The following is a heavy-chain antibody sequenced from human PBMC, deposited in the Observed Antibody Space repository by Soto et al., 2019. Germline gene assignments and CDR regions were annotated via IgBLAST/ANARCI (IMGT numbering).Heavy chain of an antibody. J-gene: IGHJ4*02. CDR1: GFSLSTSGEG. Sequence: QITLKESGPTLVKPTQTLTLTCTISGFSLSTSGEGVGWIRQPPGKALDWLALISWDGDKSYSPSLKGRLTNTQDTSQNQVVLTMTNMDPVDTATYYCVRLLWFGELTWGQGTLVTVSS. CDR2: ISWDGDK. CDR3: VRLLWFGELT. V-gene: IGHV2-5*02. D-gene: IGHD3-10*01.